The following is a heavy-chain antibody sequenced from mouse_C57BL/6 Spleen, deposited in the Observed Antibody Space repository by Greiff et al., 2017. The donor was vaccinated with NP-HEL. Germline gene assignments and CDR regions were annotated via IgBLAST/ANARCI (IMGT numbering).Heavy chain of an antibody. J-gene: IGHJ4*01. Sequence: EVKLQESGGGLVQPGGSLKLSCAASGFTFSDYYMYWVRQTPEKRLEWVAYISNGGGSTYYPDTVKGRFTISRDNAKNTLYLQMSRLKSEDTAMYYCARLSLLNYAMDYWGQGTSVTVSS. D-gene: IGHD2-10*01. CDR1: GFTFSDYY. V-gene: IGHV5-12*01. CDR2: ISNGGGST. CDR3: ARLSLLNYAMDY.